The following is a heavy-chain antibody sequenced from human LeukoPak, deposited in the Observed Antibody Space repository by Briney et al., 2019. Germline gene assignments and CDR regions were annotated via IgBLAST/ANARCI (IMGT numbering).Heavy chain of an antibody. Sequence: PSETLSLTCTVSGYSISSGYYWGWIRQPPGKGLEWIGSIYHSGSTYYNPSLKSRVTISVDTSKNQFSPKLSSVTAADTAVYYCARDLGSVAGTWNAFDIWGQGTMVTVSS. D-gene: IGHD6-19*01. CDR1: GYSISSGYY. V-gene: IGHV4-38-2*02. J-gene: IGHJ3*02. CDR2: IYHSGST. CDR3: ARDLGSVAGTWNAFDI.